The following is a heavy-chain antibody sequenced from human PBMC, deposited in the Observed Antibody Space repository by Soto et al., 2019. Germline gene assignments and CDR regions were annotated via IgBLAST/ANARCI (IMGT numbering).Heavy chain of an antibody. CDR2: INPSGGST. J-gene: IGHJ4*02. CDR3: ARAGIAVAGNVYFDY. D-gene: IGHD6-19*01. CDR1: GYTFTSYY. V-gene: IGHV1-46*01. Sequence: ASVKVSCKASGYTFTSYYMHWVRQAPGQGLEWMGIINPSGGSTSYAQKFQGRVTMTRDTSTSTVYMELSSLRSEDTAVYYCARAGIAVAGNVYFDYWGQGTLVTVSS.